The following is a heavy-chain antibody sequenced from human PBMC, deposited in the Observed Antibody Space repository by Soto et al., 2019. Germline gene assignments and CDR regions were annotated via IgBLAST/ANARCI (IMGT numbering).Heavy chain of an antibody. CDR1: GFTFSSYW. CDR3: ARVEAVTTVVMRPFYYYYGMDV. D-gene: IGHD4-17*01. V-gene: IGHV3-74*01. Sequence: EVQLVESGGGLVQPGGSLRLSCAASGFTFSSYWMHWVRQAPGKGLVWVSRINSDGSSTSYADSVKGRFTISRDNAKKTLDLQMNSLRAEETAVYYCARVEAVTTVVMRPFYYYYGMDVWGQGTTVTVSS. CDR2: INSDGSST. J-gene: IGHJ6*02.